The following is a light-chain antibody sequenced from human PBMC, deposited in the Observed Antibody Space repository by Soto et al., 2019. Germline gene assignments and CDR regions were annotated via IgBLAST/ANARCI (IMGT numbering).Light chain of an antibody. CDR2: GAS. J-gene: IGKJ1*01. CDR1: QSVGSDF. V-gene: IGKV3-20*01. CDR3: QQYGSLSWA. Sequence: EIVLTQSPGTLSLSPGERATLSCRASQSVGSDFLAWYQQRPGQPPRILIFGASGRATGIPDRFSGSGPGTDFTLTISRLEPEDFAVYYCQQYGSLSWAFGQGTKVDIK.